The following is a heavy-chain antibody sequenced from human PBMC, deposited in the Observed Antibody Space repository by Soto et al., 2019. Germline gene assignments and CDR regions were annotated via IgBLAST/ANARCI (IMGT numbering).Heavy chain of an antibody. D-gene: IGHD4-17*01. CDR2: IIPALGTA. V-gene: IGHV1-69*08. CDR1: GGTFSSHT. CDR3: ARPDFGDYWYFDL. J-gene: IGHJ2*01. Sequence: QDQLVQSGAEVKKPGSSVKVSCKASGGTFSSHTFSWVRQAPGQGIEWMGRIIPALGTATYAQKFQGRVTITADESATTVYMELNSLRSDDTAVYYCARPDFGDYWYFDLWGRGTLVTVSS.